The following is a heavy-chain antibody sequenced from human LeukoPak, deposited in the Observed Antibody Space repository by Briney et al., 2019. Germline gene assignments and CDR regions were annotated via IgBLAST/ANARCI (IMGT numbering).Heavy chain of an antibody. CDR1: GFTFSSYW. CDR2: IKQDGSEA. V-gene: IGHV3-7*01. D-gene: IGHD2-8*01. CDR3: ATRYCTIPACRASSYHCMDN. Sequence: GGSLRLSCAAFGFTFSSYWMTWVRQAPGKGLEWVANIKQDGSEAYYVDSVKGRFTVSRDNAKNSLYLQLNSLGAEDAAVYYCATRYCTIPACRASSYHCMDNWGKGTTVTVSS. J-gene: IGHJ6*03.